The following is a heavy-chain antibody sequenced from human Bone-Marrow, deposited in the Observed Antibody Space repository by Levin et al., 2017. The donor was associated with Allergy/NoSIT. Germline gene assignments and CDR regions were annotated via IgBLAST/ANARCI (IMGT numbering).Heavy chain of an antibody. Sequence: PSQTLSLTCTVSGGSISSSSYYWGWIRQPPGKGLEWIGSIYYSGSTYYNPSLKSRVTISVDTSKNQFSLKLSSVTAADTAVYYCARRARGSSRKNWFDPWGQGTLVTVSS. CDR1: GGSISSSSYY. CDR3: ARRARGSSRKNWFDP. V-gene: IGHV4-39*01. CDR2: IYYSGST. J-gene: IGHJ5*02. D-gene: IGHD6-13*01.